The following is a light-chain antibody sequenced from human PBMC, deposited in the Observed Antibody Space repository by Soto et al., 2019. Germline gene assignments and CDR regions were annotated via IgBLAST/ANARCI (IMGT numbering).Light chain of an antibody. J-gene: IGLJ3*02. Sequence: GRIASNYVQWYQQRPGSAPTTVIYEDNQRSSGVPDRFSGSIDSSSNSASLTISGLKTEDEADYYCQSFDGSNHWVFGGGTKLTVL. CDR2: EDN. CDR1: GRIASNY. CDR3: QSFDGSNHWV. V-gene: IGLV6-57*02.